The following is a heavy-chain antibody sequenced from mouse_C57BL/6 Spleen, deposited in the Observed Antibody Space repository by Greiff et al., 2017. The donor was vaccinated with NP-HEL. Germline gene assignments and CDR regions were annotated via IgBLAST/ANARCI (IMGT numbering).Heavy chain of an antibody. Sequence: QVQLQQSGAELVRPGTSVKVSCKASGYAFTNYLIEWVKQRPGQGLEWIGVINPGSGGTNYNEKFKGKATLTADKSSSTAYMQLSSLTSEDSAVYYCGSYEGYDEDAMGYWGKGTTVTVSS. J-gene: IGHJ4*01. V-gene: IGHV1-54*01. CDR2: INPGSGGT. CDR3: GSYEGYDEDAMGY. D-gene: IGHD2-2*01. CDR1: GYAFTNYL.